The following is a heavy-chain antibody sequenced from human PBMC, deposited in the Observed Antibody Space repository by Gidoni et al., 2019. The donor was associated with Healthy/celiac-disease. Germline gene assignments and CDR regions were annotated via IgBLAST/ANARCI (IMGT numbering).Heavy chain of an antibody. CDR1: GFPFSSYA. D-gene: IGHD6-13*01. V-gene: IGHV3-23*01. CDR2: ISGSGGST. J-gene: IGHJ4*02. CDR3: AKDWSAAAGLPEIDY. Sequence: EVQLLESGGGLVQPGGSLRLSCAASGFPFSSYAMSWVRQAPGKGLEWVAAISGSGGSTYYADSVKGRFTISRDNSKNTLYLQMNSLRAEDTAVYYCAKDWSAAAGLPEIDYWGQGTLVTVSS.